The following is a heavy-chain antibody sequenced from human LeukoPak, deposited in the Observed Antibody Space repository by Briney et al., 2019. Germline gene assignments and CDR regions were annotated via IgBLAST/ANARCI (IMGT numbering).Heavy chain of an antibody. Sequence: GGSLRLSCAASGLTFSNYWMDWVRQAPGKGLERVAVMWNDGITGKYADSVRGRFSVSRENSKKTVYLQMDSLRVDDTSVYYCARDGSGWSSDYWGQGTLVTVSS. CDR1: GLTFSNYW. D-gene: IGHD6-19*01. CDR3: ARDGSGWSSDY. J-gene: IGHJ4*02. V-gene: IGHV3-33*08. CDR2: MWNDGITG.